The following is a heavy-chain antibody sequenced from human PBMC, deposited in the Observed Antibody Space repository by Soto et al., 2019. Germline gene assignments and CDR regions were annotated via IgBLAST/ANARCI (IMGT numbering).Heavy chain of an antibody. D-gene: IGHD1-1*01. Sequence: QVQLVESGGGLVKPGGSLRLSCAASGFTFSDYYMSWIRQAPGKGLEWVSYISSSSSYTNYADSVKGRFTISRDNAKNSLYLQTNSLRAEDTAVYYCARGGQSTTRDAFDIWGQGTMVTVSS. CDR1: GFTFSDYY. J-gene: IGHJ3*02. CDR3: ARGGQSTTRDAFDI. V-gene: IGHV3-11*06. CDR2: ISSSSSYT.